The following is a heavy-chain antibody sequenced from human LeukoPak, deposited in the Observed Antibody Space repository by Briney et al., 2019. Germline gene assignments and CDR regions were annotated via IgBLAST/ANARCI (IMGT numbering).Heavy chain of an antibody. J-gene: IGHJ4*02. Sequence: SVKVSCKASGFTXTSSAVQWVRQARGQGLEWIGWIVVGSGNTNYAQKFQERVTINRDMSTSTAYMELSSLRSEDTAVYYCATDDVTTGTKTALGYWGQGTLVTVSS. CDR3: ATDDVTTGTKTALGY. CDR2: IVVGSGNT. V-gene: IGHV1-58*01. D-gene: IGHD1-1*01. CDR1: GFTXTSSA.